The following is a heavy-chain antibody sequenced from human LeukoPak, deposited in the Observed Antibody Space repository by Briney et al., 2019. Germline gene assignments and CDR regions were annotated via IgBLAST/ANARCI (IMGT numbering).Heavy chain of an antibody. J-gene: IGHJ4*02. CDR2: IKSKTDGGTI. CDR1: GFIFANAW. CDR3: STPSF. Sequence: GGSLRLSCATSGFIFANAWMKLVRQAPGKGLEWVGRIKSKTDGGTIDYAAPVKGRFTISRDDSKNTLYLQMDNLKTEDTAIYYCSTPSFWGQGTLVTVSS. V-gene: IGHV3-15*07.